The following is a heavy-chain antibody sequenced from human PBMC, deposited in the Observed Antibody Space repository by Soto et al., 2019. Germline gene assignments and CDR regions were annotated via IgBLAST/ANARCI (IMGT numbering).Heavy chain of an antibody. J-gene: IGHJ4*02. CDR3: ARTARYSPYYFDY. Sequence: QVQLVESGGGVVQPGRSLRLSCAASGFTFSSYGMHWVRQAPGKGLEWVAVIWYDGSNKYYADSVKGRFTISRDNSKNTLYLQMNSLRAEDPAVYYCARTARYSPYYFDYWGQGTLVTVSS. CDR2: IWYDGSNK. D-gene: IGHD5-18*01. V-gene: IGHV3-33*01. CDR1: GFTFSSYG.